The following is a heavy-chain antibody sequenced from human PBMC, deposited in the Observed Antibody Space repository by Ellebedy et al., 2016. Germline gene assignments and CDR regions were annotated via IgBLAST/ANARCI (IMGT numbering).Heavy chain of an antibody. Sequence: GGSLRLSXAASQFSFSTSWMTWVRQAPGKGLEWVAHIKQDGSEIYYLDSVKGRFTISRDNAKNSLYLQMNSLRAEDTAVYYCARDRGSRWYDAFDIWGQGTMVTVSS. D-gene: IGHD6-13*01. CDR1: QFSFSTSW. V-gene: IGHV3-7*01. CDR3: ARDRGSRWYDAFDI. J-gene: IGHJ3*02. CDR2: IKQDGSEI.